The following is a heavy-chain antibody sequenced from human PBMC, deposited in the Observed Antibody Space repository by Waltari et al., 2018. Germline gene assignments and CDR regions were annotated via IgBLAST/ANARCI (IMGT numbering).Heavy chain of an antibody. CDR1: GYTFTGYY. Sequence: QVQLVQSGAEVKKPGASVKVSCKASGYTFTGYYMHWVRQPPGQVREWMVCITPSGGGTNDAQKFQGSVTMTRDTSVSTAYMELSRLRSDDTAVYYCARSGRDYSHRRSWFDPWGQGTLVTVSS. CDR3: ARSGRDYSHRRSWFDP. D-gene: IGHD4-4*01. J-gene: IGHJ5*02. CDR2: ITPSGGGT. V-gene: IGHV1-2*02.